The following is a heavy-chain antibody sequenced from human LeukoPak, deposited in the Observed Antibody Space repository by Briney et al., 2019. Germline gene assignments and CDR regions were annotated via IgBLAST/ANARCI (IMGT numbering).Heavy chain of an antibody. J-gene: IGHJ3*02. D-gene: IGHD6-13*01. CDR1: GGTFSSYA. CDR2: IIPIFGTA. V-gene: IGHV1-69*01. Sequence: ASVKVSCKASGGTFSSYAISWVRQAPGQGLEWMGGIIPIFGTANYAQKFQGRVTITADESTSTAYMELSSLRSEDTAVYYCARDRGIAAAGPDAFDIWGQGTMVTVSS. CDR3: ARDRGIAAAGPDAFDI.